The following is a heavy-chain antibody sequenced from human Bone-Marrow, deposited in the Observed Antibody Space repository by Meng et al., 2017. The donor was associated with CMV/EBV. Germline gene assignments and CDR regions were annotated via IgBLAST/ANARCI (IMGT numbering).Heavy chain of an antibody. Sequence: ASVKVSCKASGYTFTSYDIHWLRQAPGQGLEWMGIIIPSGGSTSYAQKFQGRVTISVDMSISTAYLQWSSLKASDTAMYYCARTGYSSGWYGGYWGQGTLVTVSS. CDR2: IIPSGGST. V-gene: IGHV1-46*01. J-gene: IGHJ4*02. CDR1: GYTFTSYD. CDR3: ARTGYSSGWYGGY. D-gene: IGHD6-19*01.